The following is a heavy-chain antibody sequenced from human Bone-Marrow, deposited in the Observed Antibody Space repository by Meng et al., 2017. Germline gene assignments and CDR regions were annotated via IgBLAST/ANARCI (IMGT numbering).Heavy chain of an antibody. V-gene: IGHV1-2*06. J-gene: IGHJ4*02. CDR1: GYTVTASW. CDR2: IDPRSGDT. Sequence: VLVVRSRAAVKNPGTSMKVSCKPSGYTVTASWLHWVRQAPGHVLDWIGRIDPRSGDTQYAQKFQGRVTMTRDTSISTTYMELSRLRSDDTAVYYCVRDEDISAAGKLFGDYWGQGTLVTVSS. CDR3: VRDEDISAAGKLFGDY. D-gene: IGHD6-13*01.